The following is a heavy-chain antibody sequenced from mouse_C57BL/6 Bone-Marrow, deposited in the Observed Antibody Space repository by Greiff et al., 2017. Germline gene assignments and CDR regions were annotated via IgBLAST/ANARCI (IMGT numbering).Heavy chain of an antibody. D-gene: IGHD6-2*01. Sequence: VQLQQSGAELVRPGASVKLSCTASGFNIKDDYMHWVKQRPEQGLEWIGWIDPENGDTEYASKFQGKATITADTSSNTAYLQLSSLTSEDTAVYYCTRTLYYFDYWGQGTTRTVSS. V-gene: IGHV14-4*01. CDR3: TRTLYYFDY. CDR2: IDPENGDT. CDR1: GFNIKDDY. J-gene: IGHJ2*01.